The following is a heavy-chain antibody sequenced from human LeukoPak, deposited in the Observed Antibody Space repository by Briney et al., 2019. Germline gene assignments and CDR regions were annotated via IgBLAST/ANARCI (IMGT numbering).Heavy chain of an antibody. CDR3: TTEYEGSGSAFDI. V-gene: IGHV3-15*01. CDR2: IKSKTDGGTT. D-gene: IGHD1-26*01. J-gene: IGHJ3*02. Sequence: PGGSLRLSCAASGFTFSNAWMSWVRQAPGKGLEWVGRIKSKTDGGTTDYAAPVKGRFTISRDNSKNTLQMNSLKTEDTAVYYCTTEYEGSGSAFDIWGEGTMVTVSS. CDR1: GFTFSNAW.